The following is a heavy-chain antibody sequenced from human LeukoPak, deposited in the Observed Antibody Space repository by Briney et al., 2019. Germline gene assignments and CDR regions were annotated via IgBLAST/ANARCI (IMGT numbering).Heavy chain of an antibody. CDR2: ISGSGDST. Sequence: QAGGSLRLSCAASGWTFSSHALSWVRQAPGKGLEWVSVISGSGDSTHYADSVRGRFTISRDNSKNTLYLRMESLRADDTAVYYCAKDYWEWPRVNWGQGTLVTVPS. D-gene: IGHD3-3*01. V-gene: IGHV3-23*01. J-gene: IGHJ4*02. CDR1: GWTFSSHA. CDR3: AKDYWEWPRVN.